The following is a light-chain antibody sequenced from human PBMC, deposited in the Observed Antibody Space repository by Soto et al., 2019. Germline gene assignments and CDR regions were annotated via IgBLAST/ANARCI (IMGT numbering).Light chain of an antibody. CDR2: ATS. Sequence: DIVMTQSPDSLAVSLGERATINCKSSQSVLYSSKNKNYLNWYQQKPGTVPKLLIYATSNLQSGVPSRFSGRGFGTDFTLTISSLQPEDFATYYCQQSFTTPSFGQGRRLEIK. CDR3: QQSFTTPS. CDR1: QSVLYSSKNKNY. J-gene: IGKJ5*01. V-gene: IGKV4-1*01.